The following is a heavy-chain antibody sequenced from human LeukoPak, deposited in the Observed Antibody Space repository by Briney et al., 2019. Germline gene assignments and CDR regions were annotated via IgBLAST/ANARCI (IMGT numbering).Heavy chain of an antibody. V-gene: IGHV4-31*03. CDR1: GGSISSGGYY. J-gene: IGHJ5*02. CDR3: ARDMTPDPLRGDWFDP. D-gene: IGHD1-14*01. CDR2: IYYSGST. Sequence: SETLSLTCTVSGGSISSGGYYWSWIRQHPGKGLEWIGYIYYSGSTYYNPSLKIRITISVDTSKNQFSLKLSSVTAAATAVYYCARDMTPDPLRGDWFDPWGQGTLVTVSS.